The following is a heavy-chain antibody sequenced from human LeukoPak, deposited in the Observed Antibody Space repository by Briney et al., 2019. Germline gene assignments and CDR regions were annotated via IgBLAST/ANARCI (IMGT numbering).Heavy chain of an antibody. Sequence: GGSLRLSCAASGFTFSTYSMKWVRQAPGKGLEWVSYISDSGAMYYADSVRGRFTISRENAQNSLFLQMNSLRAEDTAVYYCARDGGYRGYDADCWGQGTLVTVSS. V-gene: IGHV3-48*01. D-gene: IGHD5-12*01. CDR2: ISDSGAM. CDR3: ARDGGYRGYDADC. J-gene: IGHJ4*02. CDR1: GFTFSTYS.